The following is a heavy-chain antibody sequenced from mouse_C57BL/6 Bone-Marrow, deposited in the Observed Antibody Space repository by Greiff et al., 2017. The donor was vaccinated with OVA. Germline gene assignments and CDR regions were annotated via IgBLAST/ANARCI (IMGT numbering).Heavy chain of an antibody. Sequence: VQLQQPGAELVMPGASVKLSCKASGYTFTSYWMHCVKQRPGQGLEWIGEIDPSDSYTNYNQKFKGKSTLTVDKSSSTAYMQLSSLTSEDSAVYYCARSEGLRRERDAYFDYWGQGTTLTVSS. D-gene: IGHD2-4*01. V-gene: IGHV1-69*01. CDR1: GYTFTSYW. CDR2: IDPSDSYT. CDR3: ARSEGLRRERDAYFDY. J-gene: IGHJ2*01.